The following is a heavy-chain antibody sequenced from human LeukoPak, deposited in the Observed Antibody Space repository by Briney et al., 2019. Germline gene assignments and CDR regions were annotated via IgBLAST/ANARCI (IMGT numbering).Heavy chain of an antibody. V-gene: IGHV3-48*04. CDR3: ARDHSSSWSPSDY. CDR2: ISRGSTNI. D-gene: IGHD6-13*01. J-gene: IGHJ4*02. Sequence: PGGSLRLSCVASGFTFSNYNINWVRQAPGKGLEWVSYISRGSTNIHYADSVKGRFTISRDNAKNSVFLRMNSLRAEDTAVYYCARDHSSSWSPSDYWGQGTLVTVSS. CDR1: GFTFSNYN.